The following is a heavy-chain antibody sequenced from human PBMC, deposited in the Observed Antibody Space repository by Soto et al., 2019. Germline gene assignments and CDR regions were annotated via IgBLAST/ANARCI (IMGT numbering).Heavy chain of an antibody. CDR2: IYHSGST. D-gene: IGHD3-10*01. CDR1: GGSISSGGYS. V-gene: IGHV4-30-2*01. J-gene: IGHJ5*02. Sequence: QLQLQESGSGLVKPSQTLSLTCAVSGGSISSGGYSWSWIRQPPGKGLEWIGYIYHSGSTYYNPSLKSRVTISVDRSKNQFFLKLSSVTAADTAVYYCARGITMVRGVNNWFDPWGQGTLVTVSS. CDR3: ARGITMVRGVNNWFDP.